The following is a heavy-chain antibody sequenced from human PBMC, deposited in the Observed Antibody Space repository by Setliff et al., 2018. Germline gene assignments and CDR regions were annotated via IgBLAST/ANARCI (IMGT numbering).Heavy chain of an antibody. CDR1: GYSISSGYY. V-gene: IGHV4-38-2*02. CDR3: ARDYYDNLGTLDY. J-gene: IGHJ4*02. Sequence: SETLSLTCTVSGYSISSGYYWGWIRQPPGKGLEWIGSIYHSGSTYYNPSLKSRVTISVDTSKNQFSLKLSSVTAADTAVYYCARDYYDNLGTLDYWGQGTLVTVSS. D-gene: IGHD3-22*01. CDR2: IYHSGST.